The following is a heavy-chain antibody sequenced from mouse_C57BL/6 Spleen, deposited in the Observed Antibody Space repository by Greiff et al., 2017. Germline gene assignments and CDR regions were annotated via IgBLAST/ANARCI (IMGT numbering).Heavy chain of an antibody. CDR2: INPNNGGT. J-gene: IGHJ4*01. D-gene: IGHD1-1*01. Sequence: EVQLQQSGPELVKPGASVKISCKASGYTFTDYYMNWVKQSHGKSLEWIGDINPNNGGTSYNQKFKGKATLTVDKSSSTAYMELRSLTSEDSAVYYCATHYYGSSLYAMDYWGQGTSVTVSS. CDR3: ATHYYGSSLYAMDY. V-gene: IGHV1-26*01. CDR1: GYTFTDYY.